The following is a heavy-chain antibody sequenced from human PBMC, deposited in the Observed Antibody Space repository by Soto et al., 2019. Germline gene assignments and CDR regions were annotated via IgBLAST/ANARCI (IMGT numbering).Heavy chain of an antibody. J-gene: IGHJ4*02. V-gene: IGHV2-5*02. Sequence: QITLKESGPTLVKPTQTLTLTCTFSGFSLTTTGVGVGWVRQPPGKALEWLALIYWDDDRRLSPSLKNRLTITRDTSNDQVVLTLTNMDPVDTATYYCVHSFYDLSGPFLFDYWGQGTLVTVSS. D-gene: IGHD3-22*01. CDR3: VHSFYDLSGPFLFDY. CDR1: GFSLTTTGVG. CDR2: IYWDDDR.